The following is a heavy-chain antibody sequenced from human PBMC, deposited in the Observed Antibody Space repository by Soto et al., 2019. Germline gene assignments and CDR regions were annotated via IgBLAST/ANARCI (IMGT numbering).Heavy chain of an antibody. CDR2: TRNKANSYTT. CDR1: GFTLSDHY. Sequence: GGSLRLSCAASGFTLSDHYMDWVRQAPGKGLEWVGRTRNKANSYTTEYAASVKGRFTISRDDSRNSLYVQMNSLKTEDTAVYYCARGAGELQKLPHYYYGLDVWGLGTTVTVSS. J-gene: IGHJ6*02. D-gene: IGHD7-27*01. CDR3: ARGAGELQKLPHYYYGLDV. V-gene: IGHV3-72*01.